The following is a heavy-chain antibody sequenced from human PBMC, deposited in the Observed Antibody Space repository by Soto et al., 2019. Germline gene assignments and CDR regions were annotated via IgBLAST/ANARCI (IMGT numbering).Heavy chain of an antibody. CDR1: GFTFTTASEFTFNNAW. D-gene: IGHD3-10*01. V-gene: IGHV3-15*01. Sequence: EVQLVESGGGLVKTGGSLRLSCASSGFTFTTASEFTFNNAWMSWVRQAPGKGLEWVGRIKSKTDGGTTDYAAPVKGRFTITRDDAKNTLYLQMDSLKSEDTGVDFWAGRRGFRESSYGPWGQGTLVTVSS. CDR2: IKSKTDGGTT. CDR3: AGRRGFRESSYGP. J-gene: IGHJ5*02.